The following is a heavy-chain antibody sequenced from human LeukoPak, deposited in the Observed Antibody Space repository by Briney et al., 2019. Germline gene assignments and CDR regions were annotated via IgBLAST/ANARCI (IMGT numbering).Heavy chain of an antibody. Sequence: SETLSLTCTVSGGSISSGGYNWSWIRQHPGKGLEWIGYIYYSGSTYYNPSLKSRVTISVDTSKNQFSLKLSSVTAADTAVYYCARGSRGYYYYDSSGYYYLDYWGQGTLVTVSS. V-gene: IGHV4-31*03. CDR2: IYYSGST. D-gene: IGHD3-22*01. CDR1: GGSISSGGYN. J-gene: IGHJ4*02. CDR3: ARGSRGYYYYDSSGYYYLDY.